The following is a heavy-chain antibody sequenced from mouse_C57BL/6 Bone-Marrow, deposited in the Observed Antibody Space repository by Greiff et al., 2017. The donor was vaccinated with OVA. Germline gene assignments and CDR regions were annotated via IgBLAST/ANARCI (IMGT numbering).Heavy chain of an antibody. D-gene: IGHD6-1*01. Sequence: EVQGVESGGDLVKPGGSLKLSCAASGFTFSSYGMSWVRQTPDKRLEWVATISSGGSYTYYPDSVKGRFTISRDNAKNTLYLQMSSLKSEDTAMYYCARRQGLYYFDYWGQGTTLTVSS. V-gene: IGHV5-6*01. CDR2: ISSGGSYT. CDR3: ARRQGLYYFDY. CDR1: GFTFSSYG. J-gene: IGHJ2*01.